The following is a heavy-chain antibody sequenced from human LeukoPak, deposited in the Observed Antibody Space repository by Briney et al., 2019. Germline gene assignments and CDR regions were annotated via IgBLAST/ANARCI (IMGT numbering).Heavy chain of an antibody. CDR1: GFTVSSNY. CDR3: ARDRVTMVRGVFDY. J-gene: IGHJ4*02. CDR2: IYSGGST. Sequence: PGGSLRLSCAASGFTVSSNYMSWVRQAPGKGLEWVSVIYSGGSTYYADSVKGRFTISRDNSKNTLYLQMNSLRAEDTAVYYCARDRVTMVRGVFDYWGQGTLVTVSS. D-gene: IGHD3-10*01. V-gene: IGHV3-53*01.